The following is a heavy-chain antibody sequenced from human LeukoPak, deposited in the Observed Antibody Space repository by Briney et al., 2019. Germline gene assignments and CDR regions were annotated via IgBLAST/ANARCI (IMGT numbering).Heavy chain of an antibody. CDR2: ISGSGGST. V-gene: IGHV3-23*01. D-gene: IGHD3-22*01. J-gene: IGHJ3*02. CDR1: GFTFSSYA. CDR3: AKDGTSAYYYDSSGSERDAFDI. Sequence: GGSLRLSCAASGFTFSSYAMSWVRQAPGKGLEWVSAISGSGGSTYYADSVKGRFTISRDNSKNTLYLQMNSLRAEDTAVYYCAKDGTSAYYYDSSGSERDAFDIWGQGTMVTVSS.